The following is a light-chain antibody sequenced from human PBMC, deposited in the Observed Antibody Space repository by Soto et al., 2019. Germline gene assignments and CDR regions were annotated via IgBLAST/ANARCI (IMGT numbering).Light chain of an antibody. Sequence: QSALTQPASVSGSPGQSITISCTGTSRDVGGYNYVSWYQQHPGKAPKLMIYEVSNRPSGVSNRFSGSKSGNTASVTISGLQAEDESEYYCSSYTNSSTVVFGGGTKLAVL. CDR2: EVS. CDR3: SSYTNSSTVV. J-gene: IGLJ2*01. CDR1: SRDVGGYNY. V-gene: IGLV2-14*01.